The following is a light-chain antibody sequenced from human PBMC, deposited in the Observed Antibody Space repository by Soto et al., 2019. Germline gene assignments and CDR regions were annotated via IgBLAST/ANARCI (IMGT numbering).Light chain of an antibody. CDR3: AAWDDSLSGLYV. Sequence: QPVLTQPPSASGTPGQRVTISCSGSSSNIGSNYVYWYQQLPGTAPKLLISSNNQRPSGVPDRFSGSKSGTSASLAISGLRSEDEADYYCAAWDDSLSGLYVFGTGTKLTVL. J-gene: IGLJ1*01. CDR1: SSNIGSNY. CDR2: SNN. V-gene: IGLV1-47*02.